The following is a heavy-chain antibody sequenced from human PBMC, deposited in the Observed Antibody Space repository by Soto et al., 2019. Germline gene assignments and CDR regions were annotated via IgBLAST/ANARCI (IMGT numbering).Heavy chain of an antibody. J-gene: IGHJ6*03. D-gene: IGHD5-12*01. Sequence: SETLSLTCTVSGGSISSYYWSWIRQPPGKGLEWIGYIYYSGSTNYNPSLKSRVTISVDTSKNQFSLKLSSVTAADTAVYYCARLGGYDYHRYGGYYYYYMDVWGKGTTVTVSS. V-gene: IGHV4-59*01. CDR2: IYYSGST. CDR1: GGSISSYY. CDR3: ARLGGYDYHRYGGYYYYYMDV.